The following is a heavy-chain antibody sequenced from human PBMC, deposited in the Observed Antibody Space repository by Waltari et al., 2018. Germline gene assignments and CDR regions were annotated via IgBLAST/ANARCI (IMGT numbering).Heavy chain of an antibody. CDR2: IYYSGST. D-gene: IGHD5-18*01. Sequence: QLQLQESGPGLVKPSETLCLTCTVSGGSISSSSYYWGWIRQPPGKGLEWIGSIYYSGSTYYNPSLKSRVTISVDTSKNQFSLKLSSVTAADTAMYYCARHRAQGLLQLWFFDYWGQGTLVTVSS. J-gene: IGHJ4*02. V-gene: IGHV4-39*01. CDR1: GGSISSSSYY. CDR3: ARHRAQGLLQLWFFDY.